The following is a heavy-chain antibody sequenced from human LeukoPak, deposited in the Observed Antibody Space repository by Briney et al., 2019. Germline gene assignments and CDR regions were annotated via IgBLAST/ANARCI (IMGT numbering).Heavy chain of an antibody. Sequence: GRSLRLSCAASGFTLDDYAMHWVRQPPAKGLEWVSLISWNSGSIDYADSVKGRFTMSRDKAKNSLYLQMSSLRAEEMALYYCAKGIFRFGELLYYMDVWGKGTTVTVSS. CDR1: GFTLDDYA. D-gene: IGHD3-10*01. CDR2: ISWNSGSI. CDR3: AKGIFRFGELLYYMDV. V-gene: IGHV3-9*03. J-gene: IGHJ6*03.